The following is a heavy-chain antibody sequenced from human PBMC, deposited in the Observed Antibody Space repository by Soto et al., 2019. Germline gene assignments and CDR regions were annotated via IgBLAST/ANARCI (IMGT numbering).Heavy chain of an antibody. V-gene: IGHV1-18*01. CDR2: ISAYNGNT. CDR3: ARASEARGYSGTPDY. CDR1: GYTSTSYG. D-gene: IGHD5-12*01. J-gene: IGHJ4*02. Sequence: ASVKVSCKASGYTSTSYGISWVRQAPGQGLEWMGWISAYNGNTNYAQKLQGRVTMTTDTSTSTAYMELRSLRSDDTAVYYCARASEARGYSGTPDYWGQGTLVTVSS.